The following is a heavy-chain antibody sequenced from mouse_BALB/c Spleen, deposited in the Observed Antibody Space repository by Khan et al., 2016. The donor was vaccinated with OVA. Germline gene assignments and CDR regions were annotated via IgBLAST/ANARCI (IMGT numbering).Heavy chain of an antibody. CDR3: ARDGYSPGFAY. V-gene: IGHV14-1*02. J-gene: IGHJ3*01. CDR2: IDPANGTT. CDR1: GFNIKDYY. Sequence: EVQLQQSGPELVRPGALVKLSCKASGFNIKDYYIHWVKQRPEQGLEWIGWIDPANGTTLYDPKFQDKATITANTSSNTAHLQLSSLTSEDTAVFYCARDGYSPGFAYWGQGTLVTVSA. D-gene: IGHD2-3*01.